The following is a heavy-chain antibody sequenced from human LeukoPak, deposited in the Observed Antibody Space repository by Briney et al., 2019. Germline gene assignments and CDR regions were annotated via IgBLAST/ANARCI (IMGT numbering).Heavy chain of an antibody. V-gene: IGHV3-11*01. CDR1: GFTFSSYY. CDR3: AIARGSPGSYYYYGTAV. CDR2: ISSSGSTI. Sequence: IPGGSLRLSCAASGFTFSSYYMSWIRQAPGKGLEWVSYISSSGSTIYYADSVKGRFTISRDNAKNSLYLQMNSLRAEDTAAYYCAIARGSPGSYYYYGTAVWGQATTVTVPS. D-gene: IGHD3-16*01. J-gene: IGHJ6*02.